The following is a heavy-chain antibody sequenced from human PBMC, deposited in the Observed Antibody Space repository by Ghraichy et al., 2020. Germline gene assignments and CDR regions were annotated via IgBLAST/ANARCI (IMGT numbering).Heavy chain of an antibody. CDR1: GGSISNYY. J-gene: IGHJ6*02. V-gene: IGHV4-59*01. CDR3: ATDSYGNDNYGMDV. Sequence: ESLNISCTVSGGSISNYYWSWIRQPPGKGLEWIGYIYHSGSTNYNPSLKSRVTISVDMSKNQLSLKLSSVTGADTAVYYCATDSYGNDNYGMDVWGQGTTVTVSS. D-gene: IGHD5-18*01. CDR2: IYHSGST.